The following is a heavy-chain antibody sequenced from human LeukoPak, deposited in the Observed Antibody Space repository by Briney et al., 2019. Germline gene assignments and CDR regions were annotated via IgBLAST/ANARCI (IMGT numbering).Heavy chain of an antibody. CDR1: VYTLTELS. CDR3: ATTGSGQEPRRYGGLGI. CDR2: FDPEDGET. J-gene: IGHJ3*02. Sequence: ASVKVSRKSSVYTLTELSMHWVRQAPGKGLEWMGGFDPEDGETIYAQKFQGRVTMTEDTSTDTAYMELSSLRSEDTGVYYCATTGSGQEPRRYGGLGIWGQGTMVTVSS. V-gene: IGHV1-24*01. D-gene: IGHD4/OR15-4a*01.